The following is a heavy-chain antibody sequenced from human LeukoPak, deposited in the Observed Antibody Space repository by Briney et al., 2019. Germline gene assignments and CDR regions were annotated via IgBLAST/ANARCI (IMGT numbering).Heavy chain of an antibody. CDR3: ARSPYYDSSFDS. CDR2: IYWDGDK. D-gene: IGHD3-22*01. Sequence: SGPTLVKPTQTLTLICTFSGFSLTTHGVRVAWIRQPPGKAPQWLAIIYWDGDKRFSPSLKTRLTITKDTSKYQVVLTMTNMDPVDTATYYCARSPYYDSSFDSWGQGTLVTASS. J-gene: IGHJ4*02. CDR1: GFSLTTHGVR. V-gene: IGHV2-5*02.